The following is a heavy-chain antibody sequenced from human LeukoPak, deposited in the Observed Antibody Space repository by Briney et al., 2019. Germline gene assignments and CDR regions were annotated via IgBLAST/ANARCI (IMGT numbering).Heavy chain of an antibody. CDR2: ITSKAYAETT. D-gene: IGHD1-26*01. J-gene: IGHJ4*02. Sequence: AGGSLRLSCATSGFNFEDYAMNWVRQAPGKGLEWVGLITSKAYAETTDFAASVKGRFSISRDESKPIAYLQMNSLKIEDTGVYYCTREVERGGSYRGGDSWGQGTQVTVSS. CDR3: TREVERGGSYRGGDS. V-gene: IGHV3-49*04. CDR1: GFNFEDYA.